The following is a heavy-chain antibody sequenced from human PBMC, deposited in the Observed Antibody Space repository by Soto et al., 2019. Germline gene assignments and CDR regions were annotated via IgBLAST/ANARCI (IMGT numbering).Heavy chain of an antibody. CDR3: ARVTMQLATH. CDR2: IIPILGIA. J-gene: IGHJ4*01. D-gene: IGHD6-13*01. Sequence: QVQLVQSGAEVKKPGSSVNVSCKASGGTFSSYTISWVRQAPGQGLEWMGGIIPILGIANYAQKFQGRVTITADKSTSTAYMELSRLRSEDTDVYCCARVTMQLATHWGQGTLVTVSS. CDR1: GGTFSSYT. V-gene: IGHV1-69*02.